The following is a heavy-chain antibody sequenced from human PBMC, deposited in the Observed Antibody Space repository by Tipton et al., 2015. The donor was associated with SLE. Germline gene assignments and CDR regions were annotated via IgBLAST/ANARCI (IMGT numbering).Heavy chain of an antibody. CDR2: INIDGTNT. V-gene: IGHV3-74*01. J-gene: IGHJ4*02. CDR3: ARARSPSGTIRAHYFDY. Sequence: GSLRLSCAASGFSLSDYWMSWVRQAPGKGLEWVSRINIDGTNTNHADFVRGRFIISRDNAKNTVYLQMSSLRADDTAVYYCARARSPSGTIRAHYFDYWGQGTLVTVSS. D-gene: IGHD1-7*01. CDR1: GFSLSDYW.